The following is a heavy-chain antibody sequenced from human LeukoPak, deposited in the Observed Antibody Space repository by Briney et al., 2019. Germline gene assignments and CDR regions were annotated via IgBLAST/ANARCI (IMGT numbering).Heavy chain of an antibody. J-gene: IGHJ4*02. D-gene: IGHD3-22*01. CDR3: ARASSDYYDSSGYSY. V-gene: IGHV3-20*03. Sequence: PGGSLRLSXAASGFTVSSNYMSWVRQAPGKGLEWVSGINWNGGSTVYADSVKGRFTISRDNAKNSLYLQMNSLRAEDTALYYCARASSDYYDSSGYSYWGQGTLVTVSS. CDR1: GFTVSSNY. CDR2: INWNGGST.